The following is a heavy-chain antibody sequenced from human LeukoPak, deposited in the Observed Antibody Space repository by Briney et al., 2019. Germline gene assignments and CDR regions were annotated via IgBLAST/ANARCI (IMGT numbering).Heavy chain of an antibody. V-gene: IGHV3-15*01. CDR2: IKSKTDGGTT. D-gene: IGHD4-17*01. J-gene: IGHJ6*02. Sequence: GGSLRLSCAASGFTFSSYAMNWVRQAPGKGLEWVGRIKSKTDGGTTDYAAPVKGRFTISRDDSKNTLYLQMNSLKTEDTAVYYCTRDDYGDYDGMDVWGQGTTVTVSS. CDR3: TRDDYGDYDGMDV. CDR1: GFTFSSYA.